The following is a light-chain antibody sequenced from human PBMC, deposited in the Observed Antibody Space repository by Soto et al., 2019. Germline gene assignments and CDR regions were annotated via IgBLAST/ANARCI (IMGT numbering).Light chain of an antibody. Sequence: DIPMTQSPSTLSASVGDRVTITCRASQSINSRLAWYQQKPGKAPNLLIYKASSLESGVPSRFSGGESGTEFTLTISSLQPDDSATYYCQQYKSYPITFGGGTKVEIK. CDR3: QQYKSYPIT. CDR2: KAS. CDR1: QSINSR. V-gene: IGKV1-5*03. J-gene: IGKJ4*01.